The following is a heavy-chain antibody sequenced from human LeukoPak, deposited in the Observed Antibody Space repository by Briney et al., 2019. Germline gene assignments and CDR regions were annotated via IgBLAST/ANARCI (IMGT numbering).Heavy chain of an antibody. Sequence: GGSLRLSCAASGFTFSSYWMNWARQAPGKGLEWVASINHNGNVNYYVDSVKGRFTISRDNAKNSLYLQMNSLRAEDTAVYYCAKDNGMATTDPTWGQGTLVTVSS. CDR3: AKDNGMATTDPT. V-gene: IGHV3-7*01. J-gene: IGHJ5*02. CDR1: GFTFSSYW. CDR2: INHNGNVN. D-gene: IGHD5-24*01.